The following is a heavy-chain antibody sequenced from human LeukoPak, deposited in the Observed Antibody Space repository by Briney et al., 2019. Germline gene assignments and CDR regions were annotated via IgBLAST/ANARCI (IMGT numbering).Heavy chain of an antibody. CDR2: IYYSGST. CDR1: GGSISGYY. CDR3: AGTIEGYNWFDP. V-gene: IGHV4-59*01. Sequence: SETLSLTCTVSGGSISGYYWSWIRQPPGKGLEWIGYIYYSGSTNYNPSLKSRVTISVDTSKNQFTLKLLSVTAADTAVYYCAGTIEGYNWFDPWGQGTLVTVSS. J-gene: IGHJ5*02.